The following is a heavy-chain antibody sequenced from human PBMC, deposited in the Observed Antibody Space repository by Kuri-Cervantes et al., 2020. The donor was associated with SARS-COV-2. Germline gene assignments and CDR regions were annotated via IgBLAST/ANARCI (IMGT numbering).Heavy chain of an antibody. CDR3: ARDYYDSSYFDY. CDR1: GGSISSHY. J-gene: IGHJ4*02. Sequence: SETLSLTGTVSGGSISSHYWSWIRQPPGKGLEWIGYIYYSGSTNYNPSFKSRVTISVDTSKNQFSLKLSSVTAADTAVYYCARDYYDSSYFDYWGQGTLVTVSS. V-gene: IGHV4-59*11. CDR2: IYYSGST. D-gene: IGHD3-22*01.